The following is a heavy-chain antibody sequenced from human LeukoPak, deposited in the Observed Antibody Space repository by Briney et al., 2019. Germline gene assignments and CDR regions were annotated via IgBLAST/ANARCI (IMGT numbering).Heavy chain of an antibody. D-gene: IGHD5-12*01. V-gene: IGHV4-31*03. CDR3: ARGLRGGYDPYYFDY. Sequence: TLSLTCTVSGGSISSGGYYWSWIRQHPGKGLEWIGYIYYSGSTYYNPSPKSRVTISVDTSKNQFSLKLSSVTAAGTAVYYCARGLRGGYDPYYFDYWGQGTLVTVSS. CDR2: IYYSGST. J-gene: IGHJ4*02. CDR1: GGSISSGGYY.